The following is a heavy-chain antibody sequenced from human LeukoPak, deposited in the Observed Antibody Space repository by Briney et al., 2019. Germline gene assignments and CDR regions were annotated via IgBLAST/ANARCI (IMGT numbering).Heavy chain of an antibody. Sequence: ASVKLSCKASGYTFTIFYMHWVRPAPGQELEWVGWVNPNTGDTNYAQTFEGRVTMPRDTSITTAYMELSRLRSDDPAVYDCARASTGRIPFIQKPRVVSFFDPWGEGAQVTDSS. J-gene: IGHJ5*02. V-gene: IGHV1-2*02. CDR3: ARASTGRIPFIQKPRVVSFFDP. CDR1: GYTFTIFY. CDR2: VNPNTGDT. D-gene: IGHD4-11*01.